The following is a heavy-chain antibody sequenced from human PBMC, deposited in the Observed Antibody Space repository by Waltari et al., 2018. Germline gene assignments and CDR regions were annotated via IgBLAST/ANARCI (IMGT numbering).Heavy chain of an antibody. V-gene: IGHV1-46*01. D-gene: IGHD2-2*01. CDR1: GYTFTSYY. J-gene: IGHJ4*02. CDR3: ARRDCSSTSCYQYFDY. CDR2: ISPSGGST. Sequence: QVQLVQSGAEVKKPGASVKVSCKASGYTFTSYYMHWVRQAPGQGLEWMGIISPSGGSTSYAQKFQGRVTMTRDTSTSTVYMELSSLRSEDTAVYYCARRDCSSTSCYQYFDYWGQGTLVTVSS.